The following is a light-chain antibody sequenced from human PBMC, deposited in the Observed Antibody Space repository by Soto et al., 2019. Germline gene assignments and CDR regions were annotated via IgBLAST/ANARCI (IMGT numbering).Light chain of an antibody. CDR3: QQYNGYSSWT. CDR1: QSISRW. V-gene: IGKV1-5*01. J-gene: IGKJ1*01. CDR2: DAS. Sequence: DIQMTQSPSTLSASVGDRVTITCRASQSISRWLDWYQQKPGKAPKVLIFDASILASGVPSRFSGSGSGTEFTLTISSLQPDDFGTYYCQQYNGYSSWTFGQGTKVEIK.